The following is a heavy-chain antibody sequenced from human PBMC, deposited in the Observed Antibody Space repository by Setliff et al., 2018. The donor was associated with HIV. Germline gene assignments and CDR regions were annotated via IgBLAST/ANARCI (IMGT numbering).Heavy chain of an antibody. D-gene: IGHD2-15*01. V-gene: IGHV1-24*01. J-gene: IGHJ5*02. CDR3: ATGRGYCSGGSCYSFRISISWFDP. CDR1: GYTLTELS. CDR2: FDPGDGET. Sequence: GASVKVSCNVSGYTLTELSMHWVRQAPGKGLEWMGGFDPGDGETIYAQKFQGRVTMTEDTSTDTAYMELSSLRSEDTAVYYCATGRGYCSGGSCYSFRISISWFDPWGQGTLVTVSS.